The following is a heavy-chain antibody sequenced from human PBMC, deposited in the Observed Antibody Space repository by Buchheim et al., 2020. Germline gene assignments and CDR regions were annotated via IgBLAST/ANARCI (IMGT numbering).Heavy chain of an antibody. V-gene: IGHV3-7*01. J-gene: IGHJ6*02. D-gene: IGHD6-13*01. CDR1: GFTFSDYW. CDR3: QRVQTSGSRYGLDV. Sequence: EVQLVESGGGLVQPGGSLRLSCAASGFTFSDYWMSWVRQAPGEGLEWVANIKYDESEKYYVGSVKGRFTISRDNAKNSLYLQMNTLRAEDTAVYYCQRVQTSGSRYGLDVWGPGTT. CDR2: IKYDESEK.